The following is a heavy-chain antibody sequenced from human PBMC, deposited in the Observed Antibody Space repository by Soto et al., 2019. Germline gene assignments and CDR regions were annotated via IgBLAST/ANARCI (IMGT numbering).Heavy chain of an antibody. CDR3: ATDLVVVIIRPVAFDI. Sequence: GGSLRLSCAASGFTFSSYAMSWVRQAPGKGLEWVSAISGSGGSTYYADSVKGRFTISRDNSKNTLYLQMNSLRAEDTAVYYCATDLVVVIIRPVAFDIWGQGTMVTVSS. CDR1: GFTFSSYA. V-gene: IGHV3-23*01. CDR2: ISGSGGST. D-gene: IGHD3-22*01. J-gene: IGHJ3*02.